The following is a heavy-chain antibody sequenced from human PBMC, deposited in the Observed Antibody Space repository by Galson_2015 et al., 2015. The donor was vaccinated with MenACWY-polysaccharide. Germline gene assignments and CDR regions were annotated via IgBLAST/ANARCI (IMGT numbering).Heavy chain of an antibody. Sequence: SVKVSCKASGYSFTAYYIHWVRQAPGQGLEWMGWIVPYTGDTSYAVKLQGRVTMTRDTSFSTAYMELNSLRSDDTAVYYCVLLGARDADSGGQGSLVTVSS. J-gene: IGHJ5*01. CDR1: GYSFTAYY. V-gene: IGHV1-2*02. D-gene: IGHD5-24*01. CDR3: VLLGARDADS. CDR2: IVPYTGDT.